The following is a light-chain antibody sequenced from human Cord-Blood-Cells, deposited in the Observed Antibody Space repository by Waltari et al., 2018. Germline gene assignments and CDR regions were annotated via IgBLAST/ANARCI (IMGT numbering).Light chain of an antibody. CDR2: DVS. J-gene: IGLJ2*01. V-gene: IGLV2-14*01. Sequence: QSALTQPASVSGSPGQSITISCTGTSSEVGGYNYVSWYQQHPGKAPKLMIYDVSNRPSGVSNLFSGSNSGNTASLTISGLQAEDEADYYCSSYTSSSTVVFGGGTKLTVL. CDR3: SSYTSSSTVV. CDR1: SSEVGGYNY.